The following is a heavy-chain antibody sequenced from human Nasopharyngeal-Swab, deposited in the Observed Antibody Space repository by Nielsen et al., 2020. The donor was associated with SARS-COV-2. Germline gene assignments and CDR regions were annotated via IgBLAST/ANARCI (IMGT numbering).Heavy chain of an antibody. D-gene: IGHD1-1*01. V-gene: IGHV3-13*01. CDR3: AREAFDSTTYYYYMDV. CDR1: GFTFSSYD. CDR2: IGTAGDT. Sequence: GGALRLSCAASGFTFSSYDMHWVRQATGKGLEWVSAIGTAGDTYYPGSVKGRFTISRENAKNSLYLQMNSLRAGDTAVCYCAREAFDSTTYYYYMDVWGKGTTVTVSS. J-gene: IGHJ6*03.